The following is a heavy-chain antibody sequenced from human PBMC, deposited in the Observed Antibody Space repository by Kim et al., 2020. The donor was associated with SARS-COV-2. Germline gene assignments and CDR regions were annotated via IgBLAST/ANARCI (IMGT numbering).Heavy chain of an antibody. V-gene: IGHV4-38-2*01. CDR1: SSSLSSCYC. J-gene: IGHJ3*01. D-gene: IGHD1-26*01. CDR2: FSHGNNA. Sequence: SETLSLTCAMSSSSLSSCYCCCFLRQSAGRLLWLLCIFSHGNNAYYNLSHSSRPTISVDTYRNYFSVEMSSVTAANTAMYYCGRQGSGAWLKFDFWGQG. CDR3: GRQGSGAWLKFDF.